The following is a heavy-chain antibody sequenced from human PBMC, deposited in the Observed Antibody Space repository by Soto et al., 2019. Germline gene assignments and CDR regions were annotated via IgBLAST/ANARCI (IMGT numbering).Heavy chain of an antibody. D-gene: IGHD3-10*01. Sequence: EVQLVESGGGLVQPGGSLKLSCAASGFTFSGSAMHWVRQASGKGLEWVGRIRSKANGYATAYVESVKGRFTISRDDSKNTAYLQMNSLKTEDTAVYYCTQTGVLAGFDHWGQGTVVTVSS. CDR1: GFTFSGSA. CDR3: TQTGVLAGFDH. V-gene: IGHV3-73*02. J-gene: IGHJ4*02. CDR2: IRSKANGYAT.